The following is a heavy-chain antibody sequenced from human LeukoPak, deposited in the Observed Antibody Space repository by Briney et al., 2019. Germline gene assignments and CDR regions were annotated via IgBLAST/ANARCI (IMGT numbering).Heavy chain of an antibody. CDR3: ARAPTVLVGYCSSSSCQADY. V-gene: IGHV3-21*01. J-gene: IGHJ4*02. D-gene: IGHD2-2*01. Sequence: GSLRLSCAASGFSFSTYSMNWVRQAPGRGLEWVSCISSSSSFIKYADSVKGRFFIPRDNAKNSLYLRMNSLRAEDTAVYYCARAPTVLVGYCSSSSCQADYWGQGTLVTVSS. CDR1: GFSFSTYS. CDR2: ISSSSSFI.